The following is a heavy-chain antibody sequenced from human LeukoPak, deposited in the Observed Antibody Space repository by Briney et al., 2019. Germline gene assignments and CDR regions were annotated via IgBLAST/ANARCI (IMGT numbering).Heavy chain of an antibody. CDR2: ISAYNGNT. D-gene: IGHD5-12*01. CDR1: GYTFTSYG. J-gene: IGHJ4*02. Sequence: EASVKVSCKASGYTFTSYGISWVRQAPGQGLEWMGWISAYNGNTNYAQKLQGRVTMTTDTSTSTAYIELRSLRSDDTAVYYCARDVVGWLRYFDYWGQGTLVTVSS. CDR3: ARDVVGWLRYFDY. V-gene: IGHV1-18*01.